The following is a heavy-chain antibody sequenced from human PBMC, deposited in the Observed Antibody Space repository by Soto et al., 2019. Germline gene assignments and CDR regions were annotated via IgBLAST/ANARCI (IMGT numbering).Heavy chain of an antibody. CDR3: ARDPEICDY. CDR2: ISADNGST. CDR1: GYTFTSYG. V-gene: IGHV1-18*01. J-gene: IGHJ4*02. Sequence: QVQLVQSGAEVKKPGASVKVSCKASGYTFTSYGISWVRQAPGQGLEWMGWISADNGSTNYAQKLQGRVTMTTDTSTRTGYMELRSLRSGDTAVYYCARDPEICDYWGKGTLVPVSS.